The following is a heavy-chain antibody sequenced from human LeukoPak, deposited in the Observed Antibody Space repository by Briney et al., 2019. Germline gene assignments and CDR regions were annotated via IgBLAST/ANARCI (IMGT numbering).Heavy chain of an antibody. J-gene: IGHJ3*02. D-gene: IGHD3-16*01. V-gene: IGHV1-2*02. CDR2: INPNSGGT. CDR1: GYTFTGYY. Sequence: GASVKVSCKASGYTFTGYYMHWVRQAPGQGLEWMGWINPNSGGTNYAQKFQGRVTMTRDTSISTAYMELSRLRSDDTAVYYCARWGEMYDDGSDAFDIWGQGTMVTVSS. CDR3: ARWGEMYDDGSDAFDI.